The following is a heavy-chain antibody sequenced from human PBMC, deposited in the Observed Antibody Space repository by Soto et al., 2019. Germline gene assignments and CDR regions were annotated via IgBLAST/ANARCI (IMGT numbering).Heavy chain of an antibody. CDR1: GFTFSSYS. CDR3: ARDGYDILTGYYIDPRTPRNAFDI. CDR2: ISSSSSYI. Sequence: GGSLRLSCAASGFTFSSYSMNWVRQAPGKGLEWVSSISSSSSYIYYADSVKGRFTISRDNAKNSLYLQMNSLRAEDTAVYYCARDGYDILTGYYIDPRTPRNAFDIWGQGTMVTVSS. V-gene: IGHV3-21*01. J-gene: IGHJ3*02. D-gene: IGHD3-9*01.